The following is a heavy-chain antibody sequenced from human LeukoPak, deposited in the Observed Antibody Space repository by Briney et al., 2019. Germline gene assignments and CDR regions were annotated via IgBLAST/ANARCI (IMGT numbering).Heavy chain of an antibody. J-gene: IGHJ4*02. CDR3: ARGSLGVVGARDY. V-gene: IGHV1-18*01. CDR2: ISAYNGNT. D-gene: IGHD1-26*01. Sequence: GASMRVSFTSSVYTFTIYGISWVRQAPGQGGEGRGWISAYNGNTNYAQKLQGRVTMTTDTSTSTAYMELRSLRSDDTAVYYCARGSLGVVGARDYWGQGTLVTVSS. CDR1: VYTFTIYG.